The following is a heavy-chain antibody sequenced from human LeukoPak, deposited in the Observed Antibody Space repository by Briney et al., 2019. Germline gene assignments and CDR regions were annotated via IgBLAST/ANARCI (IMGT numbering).Heavy chain of an antibody. Sequence: SETLSLTCAVYGGSFSGYYWSWIRQPPGKGLEWIGEINHSGSTNYNPSLKSRVTISVDTSKNQFSLKLSSVTAADTAVYYCARGHTTMVRGVCRPRTKIDYWGQGTLVTVSS. V-gene: IGHV4-34*01. D-gene: IGHD3-10*01. CDR1: GGSFSGYY. CDR3: ARGHTTMVRGVCRPRTKIDY. CDR2: INHSGST. J-gene: IGHJ4*02.